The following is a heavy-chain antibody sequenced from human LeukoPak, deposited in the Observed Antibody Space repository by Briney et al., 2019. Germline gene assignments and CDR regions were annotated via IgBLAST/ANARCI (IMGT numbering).Heavy chain of an antibody. CDR1: GFTFSNYS. CDR2: IRSSSTTI. V-gene: IGHV3-48*01. CDR3: TRRYNYDSSGYYYVRDAFDI. J-gene: IGHJ3*02. D-gene: IGHD3-22*01. Sequence: PGGSLRLSCEASGFTFSNYSMNWVRQAPGKGLEWVSYIRSSSTTIYYADSVKGRFTISRDNAKNSLYLQMNSLKTEDTAVYYCTRRYNYDSSGYYYVRDAFDIWGQGTMVTVSS.